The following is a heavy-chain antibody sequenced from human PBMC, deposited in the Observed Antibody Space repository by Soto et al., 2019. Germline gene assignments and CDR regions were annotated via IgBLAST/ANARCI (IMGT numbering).Heavy chain of an antibody. CDR3: ARHPFSVSEGEPRDY. CDR1: GGSISSSSYY. CDR2: IYYSGST. D-gene: IGHD3-16*01. J-gene: IGHJ4*02. V-gene: IGHV4-39*01. Sequence: PSETLSLTCTVSGGSISSSSYYWGWIRHPPGKGLEWIGSIYYSGSTYYNPSLKSRVTISVDTSKNQFSPKLSSVTAADTAVYYCARHPFSVSEGEPRDYWGQGTLVTVSS.